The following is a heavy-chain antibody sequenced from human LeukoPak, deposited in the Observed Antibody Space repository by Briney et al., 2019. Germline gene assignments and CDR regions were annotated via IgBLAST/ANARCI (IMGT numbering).Heavy chain of an antibody. CDR2: IYTSGTT. Sequence: SQTLTITCPHHGHPHHRHSHHRSCNRQPAGKGLEWIGRIYTSGTTNYNPSLKSRDTISVDTSKNQFSLKLSSVTAADTAVYYCARGLVVPAAILYYYYGMDVWGQGTTVTVSS. D-gene: IGHD2-2*01. V-gene: IGHV4-61*02. CDR1: GHPHHRHSHH. CDR3: ARGLVVPAAILYYYYGMDV. J-gene: IGHJ6*02.